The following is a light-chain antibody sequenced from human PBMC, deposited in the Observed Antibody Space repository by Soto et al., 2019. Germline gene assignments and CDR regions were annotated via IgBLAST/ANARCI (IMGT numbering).Light chain of an antibody. CDR1: QSISSW. CDR2: DAS. Sequence: DIQMTQSPSTLSASVGDRVTITCRASQSISSWLAWYQQKPGKAPKLLIYDASSLESGVPSRFSGSGSGTKFTLTISSLQPDDFATYYCQQYNSYSGYTFGQGTKLEIK. V-gene: IGKV1-5*01. J-gene: IGKJ2*01. CDR3: QQYNSYSGYT.